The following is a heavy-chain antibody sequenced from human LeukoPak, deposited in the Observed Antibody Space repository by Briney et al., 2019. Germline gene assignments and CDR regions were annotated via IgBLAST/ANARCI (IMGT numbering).Heavy chain of an antibody. V-gene: IGHV3-43D*03. CDR3: AKDNLGGQVDY. D-gene: IGHD2-15*01. J-gene: IGHJ4*02. CDR1: GFTFDDYA. Sequence: QPGGSLRLSCAASGFTFDDYAMHWVRQAPGKGLEWVSLISWDGGRTYYADSVKGRFTISRNNSKNSLYLQMNSLRAEDTALYYCAKDNLGGQVDYWGQGTLVTVSS. CDR2: ISWDGGRT.